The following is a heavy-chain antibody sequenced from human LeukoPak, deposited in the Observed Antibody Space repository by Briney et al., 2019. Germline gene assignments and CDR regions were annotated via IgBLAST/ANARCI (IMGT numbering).Heavy chain of an antibody. CDR2: INHSGTT. CDR3: ARSPTTVTRSLDY. J-gene: IGHJ4*02. V-gene: IGHV4-34*01. CDR1: GESFSGYY. Sequence: SETLSLTCAVYGESFSGYYWSWIRQPPGKGLEWIGEINHSGTTTYNPSLKSRVTISVDTSKNQFSLKLNSVTAADTAVCYCARSPTTVTRSLDYWGQGTLVTVSS. D-gene: IGHD4-17*01.